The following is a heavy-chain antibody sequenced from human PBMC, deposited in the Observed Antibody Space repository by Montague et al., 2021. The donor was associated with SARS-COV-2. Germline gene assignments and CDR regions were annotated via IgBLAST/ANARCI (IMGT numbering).Heavy chain of an antibody. V-gene: IGHV4-61*01. Sequence: SETLSLTCSVCGRPVSSGIHYWSWIAHAQETGLEWIGYTYYAGSNKHHPSLQGRVPIFVEPFKNQFSLRLSSVTAADNALYYCSRMGPSQYGPGVECYSVVRDRLDAWGQGTPVIVSS. CDR1: GRPVSSGIHY. D-gene: IGHD4-23*01. CDR3: SRMGPSQYGPGVECYSVVRDRLDA. J-gene: IGHJ5*02. CDR2: TYYAGSN.